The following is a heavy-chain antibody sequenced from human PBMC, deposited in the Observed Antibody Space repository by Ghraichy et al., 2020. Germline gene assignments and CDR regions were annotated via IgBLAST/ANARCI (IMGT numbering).Heavy chain of an antibody. CDR1: GFDFSNYS. CDR2: ISSKSTHI. J-gene: IGHJ6*02. CDR3: ARWAYCSTTNFYQWGMDV. V-gene: IGHV3-21*04. D-gene: IGHD2-2*01. Sequence: GGSLRLSCAASGFDFSNYSMNWVRQAPGKGLEWVSFISSKSTHIYYADSWKGRFTVSRDNAKNALYLQMNSLRADDTGVYYCARWAYCSTTNFYQWGMDVWAQGTTVTVSS.